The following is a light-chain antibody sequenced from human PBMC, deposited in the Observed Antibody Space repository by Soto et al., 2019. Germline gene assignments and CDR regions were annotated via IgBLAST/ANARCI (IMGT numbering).Light chain of an antibody. CDR1: SSDVGGYNY. V-gene: IGLV2-14*01. J-gene: IGLJ2*01. CDR2: EVS. Sequence: QPASVSGSPGQSITISCTGTSSDVGGYNYVSWYQQHPGKAPKLMICEVSNRPSGVSNRFSGSKSGNTASLTISGLQAEDEADYYCSSYTSSRTLVFGGGTKLTVL. CDR3: SSYTSSRTLV.